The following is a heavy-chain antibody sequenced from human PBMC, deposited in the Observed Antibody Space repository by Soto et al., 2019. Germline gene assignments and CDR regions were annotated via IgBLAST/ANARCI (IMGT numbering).Heavy chain of an antibody. CDR3: ARLPVADLYRDY. J-gene: IGHJ4*02. Sequence: QVQLVQSGAEVKKPGSSVKVSCKASGGTFSSYAISWVRQAPGQGLEWMGGIIPIFGNANYAQKFQGRVTITADESTSSSYMELISLRSEDKAVYYCARLPVADLYRDYWGQGTLVTVSS. CDR1: GGTFSSYA. CDR2: IIPIFGNA. D-gene: IGHD6-19*01. V-gene: IGHV1-69*12.